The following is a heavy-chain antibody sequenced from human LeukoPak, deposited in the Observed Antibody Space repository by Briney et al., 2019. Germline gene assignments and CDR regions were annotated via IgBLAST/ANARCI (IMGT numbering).Heavy chain of an antibody. CDR3: ASGNPYASGPFDY. V-gene: IGHV3-74*01. J-gene: IGHJ4*02. CDR1: GFTFSSYW. D-gene: IGHD3-10*01. CDR2: INSDGSST. Sequence: GGSLRLSCAASGFTFSSYWMHWVRQAPGKGLVWVSRINSDGSSTSYADSVKGRFTISRDNAKNTLYLQMNSLRAEDTAVYYCASGNPYASGPFDYWGQGTLVTVSS.